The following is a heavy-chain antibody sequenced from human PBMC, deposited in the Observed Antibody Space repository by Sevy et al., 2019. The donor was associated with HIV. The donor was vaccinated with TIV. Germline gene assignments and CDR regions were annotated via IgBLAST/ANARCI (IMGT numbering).Heavy chain of an antibody. CDR1: GFTFSSYA. Sequence: GGSLRLSCAASGFTFSSYAMSWVRQAPGKGLEWVSAISGSGGSTYYADSVKGRFTISRDNCKNTLYLQMNSLRAEDTAVYYCAIRKPSGRGYYFDYWGQGTLVTVSS. CDR3: AIRKPSGRGYYFDY. D-gene: IGHD3-10*01. J-gene: IGHJ4*02. V-gene: IGHV3-23*01. CDR2: ISGSGGST.